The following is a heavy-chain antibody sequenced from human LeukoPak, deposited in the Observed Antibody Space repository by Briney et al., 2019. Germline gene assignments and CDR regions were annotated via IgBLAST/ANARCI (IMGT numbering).Heavy chain of an antibody. CDR2: IYASGIT. V-gene: IGHV4-61*02. CDR1: GGSISSGSYY. D-gene: IGHD3-16*01. Sequence: SETLSLTCTVSGGSISSGSYYWNWIRQPAGKGLEWIGRIYASGITNYHPSLKSRVAISVDTSKNQFSLRLSSVTAADTAVYYCAREKIGTGTVLGKDYYYLDVWGKGTTVTISS. CDR3: AREKIGTGTVLGKDYYYLDV. J-gene: IGHJ6*03.